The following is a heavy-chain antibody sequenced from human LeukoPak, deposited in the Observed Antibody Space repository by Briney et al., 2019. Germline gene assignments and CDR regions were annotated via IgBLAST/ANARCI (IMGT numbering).Heavy chain of an antibody. Sequence: PSETLSLTCTVSGGSISSYYSSWIRQPPGKGLEWIGYIYYSGSTNYNPSLKSRVTISVDTSKNQFSLKLSSVTAADTAVYYCARGGGYCSSTSCLYYWGQGTLVTVSS. CDR1: GGSISSYY. J-gene: IGHJ4*02. CDR2: IYYSGST. CDR3: ARGGGYCSSTSCLYY. V-gene: IGHV4-59*01. D-gene: IGHD2-2*01.